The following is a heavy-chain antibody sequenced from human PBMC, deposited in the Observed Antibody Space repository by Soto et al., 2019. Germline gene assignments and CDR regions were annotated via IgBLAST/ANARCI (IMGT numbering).Heavy chain of an antibody. CDR3: ATGRGSGGFDS. J-gene: IGHJ4*02. V-gene: IGHV1-69*01. CDR2: SIPIFGTA. Sequence: QVQLVQSGTEVKKPGSSVRVSCKASGGTSNRFAFSWVRQAPGQGLEWMGGSIPIFGTANYAPRFQGRATITADESTSTGYMELSGLRSDDMATYYCATGRGSGGFDSWGQGTQVLVSS. CDR1: GGTSNRFA. D-gene: IGHD3-16*01.